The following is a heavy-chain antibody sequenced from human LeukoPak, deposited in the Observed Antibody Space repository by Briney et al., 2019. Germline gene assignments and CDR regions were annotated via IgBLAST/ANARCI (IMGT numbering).Heavy chain of an antibody. V-gene: IGHV3-23*01. Sequence: GGSLRLSCAASGFTFSSYAMSWVRQAPGKGLEWVSAISGSGDSTHYADSVKGRFAISRDNSKNTLYLQMNSLRAEDTAVYYCAKDSLNWFGESISWGQGTLVTVSS. CDR1: GFTFSSYA. D-gene: IGHD3-10*01. CDR3: AKDSLNWFGESIS. J-gene: IGHJ5*02. CDR2: ISGSGDST.